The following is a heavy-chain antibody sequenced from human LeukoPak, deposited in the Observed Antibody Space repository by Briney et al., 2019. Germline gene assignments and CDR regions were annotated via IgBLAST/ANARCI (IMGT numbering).Heavy chain of an antibody. Sequence: GRSLRLSCAASGFTFSSYGMHWVRQAPGKGLEWVAVISYDGSNKYYADSVKGRFTISRDNSKNTLYLQMNSLRAEDTAVYYCARSSSLQDYYYYYMDVWGKGTTVTVSS. CDR3: ARSSSLQDYYYYYMDV. J-gene: IGHJ6*03. D-gene: IGHD6-6*01. V-gene: IGHV3-30*03. CDR1: GFTFSSYG. CDR2: ISYDGSNK.